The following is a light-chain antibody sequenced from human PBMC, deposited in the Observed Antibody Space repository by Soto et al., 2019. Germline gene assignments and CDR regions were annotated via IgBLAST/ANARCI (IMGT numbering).Light chain of an antibody. V-gene: IGKV3-15*01. CDR1: QSVATN. CDR3: QQYNNWPWT. J-gene: IGKJ1*01. Sequence: EIVMTHSPATLSVSPGERATLSFRASQSVATNLAWYQQKPGQPPRLLIYGASTRATGIPARFSGSGSGTEFTLTISSLQSVDFAVYSCQQYNNWPWTFGQGTKVDIK. CDR2: GAS.